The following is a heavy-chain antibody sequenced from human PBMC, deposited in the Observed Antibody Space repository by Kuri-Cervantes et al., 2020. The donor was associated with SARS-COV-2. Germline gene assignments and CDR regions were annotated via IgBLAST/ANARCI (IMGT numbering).Heavy chain of an antibody. CDR2: ISGSGGST. V-gene: IGHV3-23*01. J-gene: IGHJ4*02. Sequence: GGSLRLSCAASGFTVSSNYMSWVRQAPGKGLEWVSAISGSGGSTYYADSVKGRFTISRDNSKDTVHLQMNSLTGDDTAIYYCAKDTGRTHYLDFWGQGTLVTVSS. CDR1: GFTVSSNY. D-gene: IGHD1-14*01. CDR3: AKDTGRTHYLDF.